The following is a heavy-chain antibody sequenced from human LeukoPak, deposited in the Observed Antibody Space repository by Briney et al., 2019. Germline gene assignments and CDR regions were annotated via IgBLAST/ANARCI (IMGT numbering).Heavy chain of an antibody. V-gene: IGHV1-18*01. D-gene: IGHD3-22*01. CDR1: GYTFTSHG. Sequence: ASVKVSCKASGYTFTSHGISWVRQAPGQGLEWMGWISAYNGNTNYAQKLQGRVTMTRNTSISTAYMELSSLRSEDTAVYYCARSEARGYYDPPRGYWGQGSLVTVSS. J-gene: IGHJ4*02. CDR2: ISAYNGNT. CDR3: ARSEARGYYDPPRGY.